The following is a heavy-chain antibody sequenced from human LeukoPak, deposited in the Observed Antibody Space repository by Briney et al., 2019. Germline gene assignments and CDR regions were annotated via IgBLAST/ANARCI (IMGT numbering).Heavy chain of an antibody. CDR3: AKAYSILAPYFDY. D-gene: IGHD4-11*01. J-gene: IGHJ4*02. Sequence: GGSLRLSCAASGFTFSSYAMSWFRQAPGKGLEWVSVISGSGGSAYYADSVKGRFTISRDNSKNTLYLQMNSLRAEDTAVYYCAKAYSILAPYFDYWGQGTLVTVSS. CDR1: GFTFSSYA. CDR2: ISGSGGSA. V-gene: IGHV3-23*01.